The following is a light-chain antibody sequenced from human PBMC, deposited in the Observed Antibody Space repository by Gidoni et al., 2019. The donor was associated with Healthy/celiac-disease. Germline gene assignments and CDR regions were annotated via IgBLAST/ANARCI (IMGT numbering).Light chain of an antibody. CDR3: QQYYSTPWT. CDR1: QSVLYSSNNKNY. J-gene: IGKJ1*01. CDR2: WVS. Sequence: DILMTQSPDSLAVSLGERATINCKSSQSVLYSSNNKNYLAWYQQKPGQPPKLLIYWVSTRESGVPDLFSGSGSGTDFTLTISSLPAEDVAVYYCQQYYSTPWTFGQGTKVEIK. V-gene: IGKV4-1*01.